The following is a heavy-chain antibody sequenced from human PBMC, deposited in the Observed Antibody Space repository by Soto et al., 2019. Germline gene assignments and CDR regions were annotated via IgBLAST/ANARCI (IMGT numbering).Heavy chain of an antibody. CDR3: ARRIIMVRGVTNRVCYFDY. CDR1: GFTFSSYS. D-gene: IGHD3-10*01. CDR2: ISSRSSYI. Sequence: GGPLRLSCAASGFTFSSYSMNWVRQAPGKELEWVSSISSRSSYIYYADSVKGRFTISRDNAKNSLYLQMNSLRAEETAVYYCARRIIMVRGVTNRVCYFDYWGQGTLVTVSS. V-gene: IGHV3-21*01. J-gene: IGHJ4*02.